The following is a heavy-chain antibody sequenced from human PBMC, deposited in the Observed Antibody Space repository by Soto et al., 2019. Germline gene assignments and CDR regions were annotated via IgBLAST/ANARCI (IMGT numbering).Heavy chain of an antibody. V-gene: IGHV3-48*04. CDR3: ARDSQTNWGNWYFDL. CDR2: ISSSSSTI. J-gene: IGHJ2*01. D-gene: IGHD7-27*01. Sequence: GGSLRLSCAASGFTFSSYSMNWVRQAPGKGLEWVSYISSSSSTIYYADSVKGRFTISRDNAKNSLYLQMNSLGAEDTAVYYCARDSQTNWGNWYFDLWGRGTLVTVSS. CDR1: GFTFSSYS.